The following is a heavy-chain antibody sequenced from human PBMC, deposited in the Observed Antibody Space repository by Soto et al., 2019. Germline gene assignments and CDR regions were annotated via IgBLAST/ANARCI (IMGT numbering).Heavy chain of an antibody. D-gene: IGHD3-10*01. V-gene: IGHV1-8*01. J-gene: IGHJ3*02. CDR1: GYTFTSYD. CDR2: MNPNSGNT. CDR3: ARVYGSGSYGRLAFDI. Sequence: ASVKVSCKASGYTFTSYDINWVRQATGQGLEWMGWMNPNSGNTGYAQKFQGRVTMTRNTSISTAYMELSSLRSEDTAVYYCARVYGSGSYGRLAFDIWGQGTMVTVSS.